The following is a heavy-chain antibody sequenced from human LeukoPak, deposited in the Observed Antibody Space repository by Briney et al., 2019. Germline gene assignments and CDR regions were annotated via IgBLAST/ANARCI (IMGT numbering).Heavy chain of an antibody. D-gene: IGHD3-10*01. CDR2: INHSGST. J-gene: IGHJ6*02. Sequence: KPSETLSLTCAVYGGSFSGYYWSWIRQPPGKGLEWIGEINHSGSTNYNPSLKSRVTISVDTSKNQFSLKLSSVTAADTAVYYCARSSGWYGSGSYSRTYYYYGMDVWGQGTTVTVSS. CDR3: ARSSGWYGSGSYSRTYYYYGMDV. V-gene: IGHV4-34*01. CDR1: GGSFSGYY.